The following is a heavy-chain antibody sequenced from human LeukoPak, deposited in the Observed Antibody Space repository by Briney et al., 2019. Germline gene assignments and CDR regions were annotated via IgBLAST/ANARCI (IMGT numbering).Heavy chain of an antibody. CDR1: GGSFSGYY. D-gene: IGHD3-22*01. V-gene: IGHV4-34*01. CDR2: IHHSGST. Sequence: SETLSLTCAVYGGSFSGYYWSWIRQPPGKGLEWIGEIHHSGSTNYNPSLKSRVTISIDTSKNQFSLKLRSVTAADTAVYYCARVSGITMIVVVVEDAFDIWGQGTMVTVSS. CDR3: ARVSGITMIVVVVEDAFDI. J-gene: IGHJ3*02.